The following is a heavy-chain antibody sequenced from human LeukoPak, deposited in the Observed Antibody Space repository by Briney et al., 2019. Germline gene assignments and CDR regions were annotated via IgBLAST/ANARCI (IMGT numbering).Heavy chain of an antibody. V-gene: IGHV4-39*01. CDR3: ARHVNTTTGAPIGWFDP. D-gene: IGHD2/OR15-2a*01. Sequence: SETLSLACTVSGGSISSTTDYWGWIRQPPGKGLEWIGSIFYSGTTYYNPSLKSRVTISVDTSKNQFSLKLTSATAADTAVYYCARHVNTTTGAPIGWFDPWGQGTLVTVSS. CDR2: IFYSGTT. CDR1: GGSISSTTDY. J-gene: IGHJ5*02.